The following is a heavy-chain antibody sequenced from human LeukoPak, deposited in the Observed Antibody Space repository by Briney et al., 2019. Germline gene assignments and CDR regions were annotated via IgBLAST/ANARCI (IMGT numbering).Heavy chain of an antibody. CDR1: GFTFSDYY. Sequence: GGSLRLSCAASGFTFSDYYMSWIRQAPGKGLEYISCISNSGSITYYADSVKGRFTISRDNAKNSLYLQMTSLRVEDTAVYYCARGGLYDPAPGGQGTLVTVSS. CDR3: ARGGLYDPAP. D-gene: IGHD3-16*01. J-gene: IGHJ5*02. V-gene: IGHV3-11*01. CDR2: ISNSGSIT.